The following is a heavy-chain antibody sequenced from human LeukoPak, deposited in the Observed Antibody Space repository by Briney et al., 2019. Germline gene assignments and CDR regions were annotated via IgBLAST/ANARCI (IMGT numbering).Heavy chain of an antibody. J-gene: IGHJ4*02. CDR2: IKSKTDGGTT. V-gene: IGHV3-15*01. D-gene: IGHD4-17*01. Sequence: GGSLRLSCAASGFTFSNAWMSWVRQAPGKGLEWVGRIKSKTDGGTTDYAAPVKGRFTISRDDSKNTLYLQMSSLKTEDTAVYYCTTDYSDGDYFDYWGQGTLVTVSS. CDR3: TTDYSDGDYFDY. CDR1: GFTFSNAW.